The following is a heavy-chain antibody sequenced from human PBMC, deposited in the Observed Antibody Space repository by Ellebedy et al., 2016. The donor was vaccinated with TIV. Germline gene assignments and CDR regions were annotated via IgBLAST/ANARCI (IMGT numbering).Heavy chain of an antibody. CDR2: IEPSDSYT. J-gene: IGHJ6*02. CDR1: GYMSTSYW. CDR3: ASSSSSCYEVSPGYYYYGMDV. D-gene: IGHD3-22*01. V-gene: IGHV5-10-1*01. Sequence: GESLKISCKGSGYMSTSYWISWVRQMPGKGLEWMGRIEPSDSYTNNSPSFQGHVTISADKSISTGYLQWDSLKASDTAMYYCASSSSSCYEVSPGYYYYGMDVWGQGTTVTVSS.